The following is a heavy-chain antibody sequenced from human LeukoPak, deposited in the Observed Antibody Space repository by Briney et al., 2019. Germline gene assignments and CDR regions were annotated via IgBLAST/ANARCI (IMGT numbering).Heavy chain of an antibody. CDR2: ISAYNGNT. V-gene: IGHV1-18*01. CDR1: GYTFTNYG. D-gene: IGHD2-2*01. CDR3: AVEAKGDCSSTSCYVDY. J-gene: IGHJ4*02. Sequence: VASVTVSCKASGYTFTNYGISWVRQAPGQGLEWMGWISAYNGNTNYAQKLQGRVTMTTDTSTSTAYMELRSLRSDDTAVYYCAVEAKGDCSSTSCYVDYWGQGTLVTVSS.